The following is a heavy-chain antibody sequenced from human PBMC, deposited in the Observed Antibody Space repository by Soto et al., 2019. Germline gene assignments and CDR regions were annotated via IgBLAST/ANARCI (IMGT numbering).Heavy chain of an antibody. V-gene: IGHV4-30-4*01. CDR3: ARYGSGECNRGSCYSPFDY. D-gene: IGHD2-15*01. CDR2: IYYSGST. Sequence: QVQLQESGPGLVKPSQTLSLTCTVSGRSISSVNYYWSWIRQPPGKGLEWFGYIYYSGSTYYNPSPRSRVTISVDTSKNQFSLNLSSVTAADTAVYYCARYGSGECNRGSCYSPFDYWGQGTLVTVSS. J-gene: IGHJ4*02. CDR1: GRSISSVNYY.